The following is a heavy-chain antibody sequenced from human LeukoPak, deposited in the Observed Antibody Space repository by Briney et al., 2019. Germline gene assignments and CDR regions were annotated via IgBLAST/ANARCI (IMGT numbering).Heavy chain of an antibody. CDR3: ARRNSSGWYRSYYFDY. V-gene: IGHV4-34*01. CDR1: GGSFSGYY. D-gene: IGHD6-19*01. CDR2: INHSGST. J-gene: IGHJ4*02. Sequence: PSETLSLTCAVYGGSFSGYYWSWIRQPPGKGLEWIGEINHSGSTNYNPSLKSRVTISVDTSKNQFSLKLSSVTAADTAVYYCARRNSSGWYRSYYFDYWGQGTLVTVSS.